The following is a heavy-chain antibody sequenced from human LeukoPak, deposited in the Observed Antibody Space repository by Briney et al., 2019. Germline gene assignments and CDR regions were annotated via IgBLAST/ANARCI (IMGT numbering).Heavy chain of an antibody. D-gene: IGHD6-19*01. J-gene: IGHJ4*02. V-gene: IGHV3-9*01. CDR2: ISWNSGSI. CDR1: GFTFDDYA. Sequence: GRSLRLSCAASGFTFDDYAMHWVRQAPGKGLEWVSGISWNSGSIGYADSVKGRFTISRDNAKNSLYLQMNSLRAEDTALYYCAKDRRSSGFDYWGQGTLVTVSS. CDR3: AKDRRSSGFDY.